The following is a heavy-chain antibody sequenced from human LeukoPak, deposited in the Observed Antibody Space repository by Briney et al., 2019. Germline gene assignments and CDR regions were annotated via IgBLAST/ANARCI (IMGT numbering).Heavy chain of an antibody. CDR1: GYTFTSYG. CDR2: ISGYNGNT. D-gene: IGHD3-16*01. CDR3: ARVARTFLGVPAFDY. Sequence: ASVKVSCKASGYTFTSYGISWVRQAPGQGLEWMGWISGYNGNTNYVQKFQGRVTMTTDTSTSTAYMELRSLRSDDTAVYYCARVARTFLGVPAFDYGGQEPLAT. V-gene: IGHV1-18*01. J-gene: IGHJ4*02.